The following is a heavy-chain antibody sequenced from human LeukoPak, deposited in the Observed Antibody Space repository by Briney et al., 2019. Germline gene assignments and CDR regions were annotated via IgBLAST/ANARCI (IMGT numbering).Heavy chain of an antibody. Sequence: ASVKVSCKASGGTFSSYAISWVRQAPGQGLEWMGGIIPIFGTANYAQKFQGRVTITTDESTSTAYMELSSLRSEDTAVYYCARVVNVGQAYCGGDCYLPPDYWGQGTLVTVSS. CDR1: GGTFSSYA. J-gene: IGHJ4*02. V-gene: IGHV1-69*05. D-gene: IGHD2-21*01. CDR3: ARVVNVGQAYCGGDCYLPPDY. CDR2: IIPIFGTA.